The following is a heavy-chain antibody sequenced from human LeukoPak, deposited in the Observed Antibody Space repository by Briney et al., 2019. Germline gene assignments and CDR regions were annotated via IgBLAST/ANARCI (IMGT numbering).Heavy chain of an antibody. V-gene: IGHV3-53*01. CDR3: ARPGYSTGAFDY. J-gene: IGHJ4*02. Sequence: TGGSLRLSCAASGLTVTSNYMSWIRQAPGKGLEWVSVIYSVGDTYYADSVKGRFTISRDNSKNPLYLQMNSLRAEDTAVYYCARPGYSTGAFDYWGQGTLVTVSS. CDR2: IYSVGDT. D-gene: IGHD6-25*01. CDR1: GLTVTSNY.